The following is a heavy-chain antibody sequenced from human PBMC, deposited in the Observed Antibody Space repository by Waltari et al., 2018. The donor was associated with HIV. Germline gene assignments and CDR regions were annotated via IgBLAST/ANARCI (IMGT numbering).Heavy chain of an antibody. J-gene: IGHJ5*02. CDR2: INPNSGGT. D-gene: IGHD6-13*01. CDR1: VYTFTAHH. Sequence: QVQLVQSGAEVKKPGASVKVSCKASVYTFTAHHIHWVHKAPGQGLEWMGWINPNSGGTNDAQKFQGWVTMTRDTSISTAYMELSRLRSDDTAVYYCARENGYSSSWYEPWFDPWGQGTLVTVSS. V-gene: IGHV1-2*04. CDR3: ARENGYSSSWYEPWFDP.